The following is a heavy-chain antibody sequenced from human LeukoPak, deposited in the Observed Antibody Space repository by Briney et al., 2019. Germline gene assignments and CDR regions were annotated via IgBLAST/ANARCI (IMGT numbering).Heavy chain of an antibody. CDR2: IHYSGSA. Sequence: SETLSLTCAVYGGSFSGYYWTWIRQPPGKGLEWIGEIHYSGSATYNPSLKSRVTISVDTSKNQFSLKLSSVTAADTAVYYCARGSNWNYDMYFDYWGQGTLVTVSS. CDR3: ARGSNWNYDMYFDY. CDR1: GGSFSGYY. D-gene: IGHD1-7*01. V-gene: IGHV4-34*01. J-gene: IGHJ4*02.